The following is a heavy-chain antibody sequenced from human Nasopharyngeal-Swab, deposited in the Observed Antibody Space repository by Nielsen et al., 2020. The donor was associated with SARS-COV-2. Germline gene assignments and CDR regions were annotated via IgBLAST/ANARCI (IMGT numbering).Heavy chain of an antibody. CDR2: IKKDGSET. V-gene: IGHV3-7*03. J-gene: IGHJ5*02. CDR1: EFTFSSYW. CDR3: TGGGDEYDYVWGSYRPLLYH. Sequence: GGSLRLSCAASEFTFSSYWMSWVRQAPGKGLNWVASIKKDGSETYYGDSVKGRFTISRDNMKNSLHLQMNSLRVEETAVYYCTGGGDEYDYVWGSYRPLLYHWGQGTLVTVSS. D-gene: IGHD3-16*02.